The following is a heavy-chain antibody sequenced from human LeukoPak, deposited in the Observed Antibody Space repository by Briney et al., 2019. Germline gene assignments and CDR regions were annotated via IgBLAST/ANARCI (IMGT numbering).Heavy chain of an antibody. V-gene: IGHV5-51*01. CDR1: GYGFSSYW. Sequence: GESLKISCKGSGYGFSSYWIGWVRQMPGKGLEYMGIICPGDSDTIYSQSFQGQVTISADKSITTAYLQWSSLKASDTAMYYCARHTTVGGSLRFDYWGQGTLVSVSS. J-gene: IGHJ4*02. D-gene: IGHD4-23*01. CDR3: ARHTTVGGSLRFDY. CDR2: ICPGDSDT.